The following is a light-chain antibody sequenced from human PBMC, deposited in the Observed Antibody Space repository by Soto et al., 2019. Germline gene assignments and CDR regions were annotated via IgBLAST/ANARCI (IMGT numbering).Light chain of an antibody. CDR2: DNN. CDR3: VTWDNSLSAPVV. CDR1: SSNIGTNY. V-gene: IGLV1-51*01. Sequence: QSVLTQPPSVSAAPGQKVTISCSGGSSNIGTNYVSWYQHFPGTAPQLLIYDNNKRPSGIPDRFSGSKSGTSATLGITGLQTGEEADYYCVTWDNSLSAPVVFGGGTKLTVL. J-gene: IGLJ2*01.